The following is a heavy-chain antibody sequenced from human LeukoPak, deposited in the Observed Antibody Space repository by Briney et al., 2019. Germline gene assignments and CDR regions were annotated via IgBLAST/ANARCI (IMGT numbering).Heavy chain of an antibody. CDR1: GSTFTGYW. CDR2: IYPAVSDT. Sequence: NRGESLQISCEGSGSTFTGYWIGGVPQVYGRGREWRGIIYPAVSDTRYSPSFQGLVTISADKSISTAYLQWSSLKASDTAMYYCARSSGMDYFDYWGQGTLVTVSS. J-gene: IGHJ4*02. V-gene: IGHV5-51*01. D-gene: IGHD6-13*01. CDR3: ARSSGMDYFDY.